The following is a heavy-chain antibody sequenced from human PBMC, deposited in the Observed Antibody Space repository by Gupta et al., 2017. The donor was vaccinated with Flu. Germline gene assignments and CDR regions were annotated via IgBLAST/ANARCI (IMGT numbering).Heavy chain of an antibody. J-gene: IGHJ6*02. CDR1: GYSFTSYW. Sequence: EVQLVQSGAEVKKPGESLKISCKGSGYSFTSYWIGWVRQIPGKGLEWMGIIYPGDSDTRYSPSFQGQVTISADKSISTAYLQWSSLKASDTAMYYCARHGITIFGVVTTYYYGMDVWGQGTTVTVSS. CDR2: IYPGDSDT. V-gene: IGHV5-51*01. CDR3: ARHGITIFGVVTTYYYGMDV. D-gene: IGHD3-3*01.